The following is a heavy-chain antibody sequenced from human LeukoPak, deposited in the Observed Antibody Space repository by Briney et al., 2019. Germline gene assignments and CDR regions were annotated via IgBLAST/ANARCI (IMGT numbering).Heavy chain of an antibody. Sequence: GGSLRLSCAASGFTVSSNYMSWVRQAPGKGLEWVSVIYSGGSTYYADSVKGRFTISRDNSKNTLYLQMNSLRAEDTAVYYCARTENRGVIGYYFDYWGQGTLVTVSS. J-gene: IGHJ4*02. CDR1: GFTVSSNY. CDR3: ARTENRGVIGYYFDY. V-gene: IGHV3-53*01. D-gene: IGHD3-10*01. CDR2: IYSGGST.